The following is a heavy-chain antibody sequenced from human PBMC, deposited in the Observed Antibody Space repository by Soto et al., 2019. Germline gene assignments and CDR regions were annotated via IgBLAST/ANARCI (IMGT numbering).Heavy chain of an antibody. J-gene: IGHJ4*02. Sequence: QITLKESGPTLVKPTQTLTLTCTFSGFSLSTSGVGVGWIRQPPGKALEWLALIYWNDDKRYSPSLKSRLTITEDTSKNQVVLTMTNMDPVDTATYYCALYARVSYYFDYWGQGTLVTVSS. CDR1: GFSLSTSGVG. D-gene: IGHD2-8*01. V-gene: IGHV2-5*01. CDR3: ALYARVSYYFDY. CDR2: IYWNDDK.